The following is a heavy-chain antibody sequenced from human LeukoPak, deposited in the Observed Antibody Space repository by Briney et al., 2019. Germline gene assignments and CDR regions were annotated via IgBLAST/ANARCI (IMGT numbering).Heavy chain of an antibody. CDR2: IKQDGSEK. CDR1: GFTFSSYW. D-gene: IGHD3-9*01. J-gene: IGHJ4*02. Sequence: PGGSLRLSCAASGFTFSSYWMSWVRQAPGKGLEWVANIKQDGSEKYYVDSVKGRFTISRDNAKNSLYLQMNSLRAEDTAVYYCARDSLLRYFDWLLGPPDYWGQGTLVTVSS. CDR3: ARDSLLRYFDWLLGPPDY. V-gene: IGHV3-7*01.